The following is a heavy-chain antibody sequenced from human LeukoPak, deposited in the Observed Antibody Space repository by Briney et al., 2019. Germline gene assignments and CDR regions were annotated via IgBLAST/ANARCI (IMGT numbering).Heavy chain of an antibody. D-gene: IGHD6-13*01. CDR1: GGSMSSYY. Sequence: SETLSLTCTVSGGSMSSYYGSWLREPPGEGREGIGYIYYSGSTNYNPSLKSRVTISVDTSKTQFSLTLSSVPAADTAVYYCARLGMGGYSSSYYYYYGMDVWGQGTTVTVSS. CDR3: ARLGMGGYSSSYYYYYGMDV. CDR2: IYYSGST. V-gene: IGHV4-59*08. J-gene: IGHJ6*02.